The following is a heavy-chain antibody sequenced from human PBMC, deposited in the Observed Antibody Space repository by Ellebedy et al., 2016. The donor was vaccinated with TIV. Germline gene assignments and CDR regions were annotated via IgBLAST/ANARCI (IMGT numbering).Heavy chain of an antibody. CDR1: GGSISSYY. J-gene: IGHJ2*01. CDR3: ARHRPQLVPHVGYWYFDL. CDR2: IYYSGST. Sequence: SETLSLTCTVSGGSISSYYWSWIRQPPGKGLEWIGYIYYSGSTNYNPSLKSRVTISVDTSKNQFSLRLSSVTAADTAVYYCARHRPQLVPHVGYWYFDLWGRGTLVTVSS. D-gene: IGHD6-13*01. V-gene: IGHV4-59*08.